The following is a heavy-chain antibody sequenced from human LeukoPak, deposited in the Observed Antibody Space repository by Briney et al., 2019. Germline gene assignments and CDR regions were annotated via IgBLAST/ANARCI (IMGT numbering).Heavy chain of an antibody. CDR1: GGSISNSNYN. CDR3: ARPAYCTNGVCSYYFDY. Sequence: SETLSLTCTVSGGSISNSNYNWGWIRQPPGKGLEWIGSIYYSGSTYYNPSLKSRVTISVDTSKNQFSLKLSSVTAADTAVYYCARPAYCTNGVCSYYFDYWGQGTLVTVSS. D-gene: IGHD2-8*01. V-gene: IGHV4-39*01. CDR2: IYYSGST. J-gene: IGHJ4*02.